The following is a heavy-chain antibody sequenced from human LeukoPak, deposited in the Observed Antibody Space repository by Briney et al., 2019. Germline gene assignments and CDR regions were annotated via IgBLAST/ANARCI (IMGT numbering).Heavy chain of an antibody. Sequence: GGSLRLSCAASGFTFRAYGMHWVRQAPGKGLEWLAIISYDGSNTYYADSVKGRFTISRGNPKNTLYLQMDSLRAEDTAVYYCAKEGDISSSWYLSNYFDYWGQGTLVTVSS. CDR3: AKEGDISSSWYLSNYFDY. CDR2: ISYDGSNT. D-gene: IGHD6-13*01. CDR1: GFTFRAYG. V-gene: IGHV3-30*18. J-gene: IGHJ4*02.